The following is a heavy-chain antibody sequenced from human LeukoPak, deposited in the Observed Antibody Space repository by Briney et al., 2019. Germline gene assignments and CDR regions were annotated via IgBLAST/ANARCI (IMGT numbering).Heavy chain of an antibody. CDR2: ISAYDDNT. V-gene: IGHV1-18*01. CDR3: GRDGAVTPYYLDY. Sequence: ASVKVSCKASGYTFTSYGISWVRQAPGQGPEWMGWISAYDDNTNYAQNLQGRVTMTTDTSTSTVYMELRSLRSDDTAFYYCGRDGAVTPYYLDYWGQGTLVTVSS. J-gene: IGHJ4*02. D-gene: IGHD3-3*01. CDR1: GYTFTSYG.